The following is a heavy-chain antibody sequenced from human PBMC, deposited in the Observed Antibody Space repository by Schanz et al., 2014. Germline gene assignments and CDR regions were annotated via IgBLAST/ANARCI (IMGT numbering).Heavy chain of an antibody. V-gene: IGHV3-23*01. Sequence: EVQLLESGGGLVQPGGSLRLSCLASGFAFSSYGMNWLRQAPGKGLEWVSVIGVDGTTTYYADSVKGRFTISRDNSKNTLYLQMNSLRAEDTAVYYCTRDVRLDRRGNWFDPWGQGTLVTVSS. CDR3: TRDVRLDRRGNWFDP. J-gene: IGHJ5*02. CDR2: IGVDGTTT. D-gene: IGHD1-1*01. CDR1: GFAFSSYG.